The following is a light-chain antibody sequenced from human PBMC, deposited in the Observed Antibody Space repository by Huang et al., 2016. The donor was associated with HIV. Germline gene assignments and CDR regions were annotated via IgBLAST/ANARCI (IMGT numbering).Light chain of an antibody. CDR2: DAS. J-gene: IGKJ4*01. CDR3: QQYGSSPLT. V-gene: IGKV3-20*01. CDR1: QSLTSTY. Sequence: EIVLTQSPGPLSLSPGERATLSCRASQSLTSTYLAWYQQQPGQAPRLLIYDASRRATGIQDRFSGTGSGTDFTLTISRLEPDDFAVYYCQQYGSSPLTFGGGTKVEIK.